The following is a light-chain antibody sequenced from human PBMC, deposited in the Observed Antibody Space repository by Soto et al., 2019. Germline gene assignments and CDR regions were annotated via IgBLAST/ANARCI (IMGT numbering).Light chain of an antibody. CDR1: QSISNY. J-gene: IGKJ2*01. CDR2: AAS. V-gene: IGKV1-39*01. Sequence: DLQMTQSPSSLSASVGDRVTITCRASQSISNYLNWYQQKPGKAPKLLIYAASSLQSGVPSRFSGSGSGTDFTLTISSLQPEDFATYYCQQSYSTPYTLGQGTKLEIK. CDR3: QQSYSTPYT.